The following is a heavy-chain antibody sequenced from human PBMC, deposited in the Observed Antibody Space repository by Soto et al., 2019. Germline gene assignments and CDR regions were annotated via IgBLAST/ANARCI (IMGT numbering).Heavy chain of an antibody. CDR3: AIESRGFYDSSGSCSWCDP. J-gene: IGHJ5*02. Sequence: QVQLVQSGAEVKKPGASVKVSCKASGYTFTSYDINWVRQATGQGLEWMGWMNPNSGNTGYAQKCKRRLTLTGTPSISTAYVVLSALRSEETPVYYCAIESRGFYDSSGSCSWCDPWGQGTLVTVSS. CDR1: GYTFTSYD. V-gene: IGHV1-8*01. D-gene: IGHD3-22*01. CDR2: MNPNSGNT.